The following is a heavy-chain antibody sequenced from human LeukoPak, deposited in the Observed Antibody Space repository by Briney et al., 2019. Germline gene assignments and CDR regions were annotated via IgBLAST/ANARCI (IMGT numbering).Heavy chain of an antibody. CDR1: GFTFSNAW. J-gene: IGHJ4*02. Sequence: GGSLRLSCAASGFTFSNAWMSWVRQAPGKGLEWVGRIKSKTDGGTTDYAAPVKGRFTISRDNAKNSLYLQMNSLRGEDTAVYYCARDRRYTSSWYLGYWGQGTLVTVSS. V-gene: IGHV3-15*01. CDR3: ARDRRYTSSWYLGY. D-gene: IGHD6-13*01. CDR2: IKSKTDGGTT.